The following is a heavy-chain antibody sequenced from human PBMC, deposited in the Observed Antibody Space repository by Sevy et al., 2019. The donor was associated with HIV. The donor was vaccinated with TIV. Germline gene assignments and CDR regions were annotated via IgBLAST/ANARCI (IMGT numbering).Heavy chain of an antibody. D-gene: IGHD4-4*01. Sequence: GGSLRLSCAASGFTFSSYGMHWVRQAPGKGLEWVAVIWYDGSNKYYADSVKGRFTISRDNSKNTLYLQMNSLRAEDTAVYYSARGWVKTTVPQFPDYWGQGTLVTVSS. J-gene: IGHJ4*02. CDR1: GFTFSSYG. CDR2: IWYDGSNK. V-gene: IGHV3-33*01. CDR3: ARGWVKTTVPQFPDY.